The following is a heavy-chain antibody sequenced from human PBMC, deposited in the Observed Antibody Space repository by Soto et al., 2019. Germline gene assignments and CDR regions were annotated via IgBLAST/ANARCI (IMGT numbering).Heavy chain of an antibody. J-gene: IGHJ6*02. D-gene: IGHD2-15*01. CDR2: IIPIFGTA. V-gene: IGHV1-69*01. Sequence: QVQLVQSGAEVKKPGSSVKVSCKASGGTFSSYAISWVRQAPGQGLEWMGGIIPIFGTANYAQKFQGRVTITADESTSTAYMELSSLRSEDTAVYYCARDRGPDEDGGNPLLEGDYYYGMDVWGQGTKVTVSS. CDR1: GGTFSSYA. CDR3: ARDRGPDEDGGNPLLEGDYYYGMDV.